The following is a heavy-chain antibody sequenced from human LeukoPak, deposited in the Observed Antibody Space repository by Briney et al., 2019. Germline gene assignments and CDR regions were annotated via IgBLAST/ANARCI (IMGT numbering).Heavy chain of an antibody. CDR1: GFTFSPYG. CDR3: ARDGRNFDWLYGDS. CDR2: IRYDASNK. V-gene: IGHV3-30*02. J-gene: IGHJ4*02. D-gene: IGHD3-9*01. Sequence: PGGSRRLSCAVSGFTFSPYGMHWFRQAPGKGLEWVAFIRYDASNKYYTDSVKGWFTISRDNSNNPLYLQMNSLTLEDTAVYYCARDGRNFDWLYGDSWGLGTLVTVSS.